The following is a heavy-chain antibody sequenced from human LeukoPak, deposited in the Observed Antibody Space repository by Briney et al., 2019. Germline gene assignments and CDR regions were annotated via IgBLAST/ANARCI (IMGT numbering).Heavy chain of an antibody. CDR2: IYYSGST. CDR3: ARFNDKSGSYSFDY. V-gene: IGHV4-59*01. D-gene: IGHD1-26*01. Sequence: SETLSLTCTVSGGPISSYYWSWIRQPPGKGLEWIDYIYYSGSTNYNPSLKSRVAISVDTSKNQFSLKLSSVTAADTAVYYCARFNDKSGSYSFDYWGQGTLVTVSS. CDR1: GGPISSYY. J-gene: IGHJ4*02.